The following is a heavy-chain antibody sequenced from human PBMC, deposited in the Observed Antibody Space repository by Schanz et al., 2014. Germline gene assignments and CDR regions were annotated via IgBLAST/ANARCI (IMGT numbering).Heavy chain of an antibody. Sequence: QGQLVQSGPEVKEPGASVKVSCEASRYTFNTYGLNWVRQAPGQGLEWMGWISAYNGHTDYAQKLQGRVTFTADKSTSTAYMELSSLRSDDTAVYYCARGGGPEDVFDIWGQGTILTVSS. CDR1: RYTFNTYG. CDR3: ARGGGPEDVFDI. J-gene: IGHJ3*02. D-gene: IGHD5-12*01. V-gene: IGHV1-18*01. CDR2: ISAYNGHT.